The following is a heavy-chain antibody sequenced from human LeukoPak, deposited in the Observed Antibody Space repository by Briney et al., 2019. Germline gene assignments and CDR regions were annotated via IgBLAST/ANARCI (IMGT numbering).Heavy chain of an antibody. CDR3: ASVEYDSSGYYSLDNWFDP. V-gene: IGHV1-69*13. CDR2: IIPIFGTA. CDR1: GGTISSYA. Sequence: GASVKVSCKASGGTISSYAISWVRQAPGQGLEWMGGIIPIFGTANYAQKFQGRVTITADESTSTAYMELSSLRSEDTAVYYCASVEYDSSGYYSLDNWFDPWGQGTLVTVSS. J-gene: IGHJ5*02. D-gene: IGHD3-22*01.